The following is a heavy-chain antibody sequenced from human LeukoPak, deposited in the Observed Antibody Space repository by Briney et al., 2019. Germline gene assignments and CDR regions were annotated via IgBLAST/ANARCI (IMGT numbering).Heavy chain of an antibody. J-gene: IGHJ4*02. CDR3: ARDRTGPNIPARRGGFDY. D-gene: IGHD6-6*01. CDR2: IYYSGST. CDR1: GGSISSSSYY. V-gene: IGHV4-39*07. Sequence: SETLSLTCTVSGGSISSSSYYWGWIRQPPGKGLEWIGSIYYSGSTYYNPSLKSRVTISVDTSKNQFSLKLSSVTAADTAVYYCARDRTGPNIPARRGGFDYWGQGTLVTVSS.